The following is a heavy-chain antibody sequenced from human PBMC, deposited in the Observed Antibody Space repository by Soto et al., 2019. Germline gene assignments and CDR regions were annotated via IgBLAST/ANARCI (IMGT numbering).Heavy chain of an antibody. CDR3: ARGEMATITSVHYFDY. CDR2: IYHSGST. D-gene: IGHD5-12*01. J-gene: IGHJ4*02. V-gene: IGHV4-30-2*01. CDR1: VGSISSGGYS. Sequence: PSETLSLTCAVSVGSISSGGYSWSWILQPPGKGLEWIGYIYHSGSTYYNPSLKSRVTISVDRSKNQFSLKLSSVTAADTAVYYCARGEMATITSVHYFDYWGQGTLVTVSS.